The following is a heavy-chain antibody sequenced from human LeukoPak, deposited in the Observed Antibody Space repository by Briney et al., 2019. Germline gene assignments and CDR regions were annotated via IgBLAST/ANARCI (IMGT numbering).Heavy chain of an antibody. J-gene: IGHJ4*02. CDR3: ARQRRITMVRGVFDY. D-gene: IGHD3-10*01. CDR1: GGSFSGYY. CDR2: INHSGST. Sequence: SETLSLTCAVYGGSFSGYYWSWIRQPPGKGLEWIGEINHSGSTNYNPSLKSRVTISVDTSKNQFSLKLSSVTAADTAVYYCARQRRITMVRGVFDYWGQGTLVTVSP. V-gene: IGHV4-34*01.